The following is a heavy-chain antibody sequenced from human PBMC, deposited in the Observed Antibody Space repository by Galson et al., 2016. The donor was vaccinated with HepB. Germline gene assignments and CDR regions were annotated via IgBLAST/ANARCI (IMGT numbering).Heavy chain of an antibody. CDR2: LSDSGGST. CDR1: GITFSRYA. J-gene: IGHJ4*02. D-gene: IGHD2-2*01. Sequence: SLRLSCAASGITFSRYAMSWVRQAPGKGLEWVSGLSDSGGSTDYTGSVKGRFTISRDNSKNTLYLQMNSLRAEDTAVYYCAEAQGPPHQMYHYFDYWGQGTLVTVSS. V-gene: IGHV3-23*01. CDR3: AEAQGPPHQMYHYFDY.